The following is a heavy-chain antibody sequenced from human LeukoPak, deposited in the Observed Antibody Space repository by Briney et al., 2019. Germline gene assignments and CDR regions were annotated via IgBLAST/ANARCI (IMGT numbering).Heavy chain of an antibody. Sequence: PGGSLGLSCAASGFTFRSYWIHWVRQGPGKGLVWVSRINSDGSRINYADSVKGRFTISRDNAKNTVYLQMNSLRAEDTAVYYCVRDLYSYGWTDYWGQGTLVTVSS. J-gene: IGHJ4*02. CDR1: GFTFRSYW. CDR3: VRDLYSYGWTDY. CDR2: INSDGSRI. D-gene: IGHD3-16*01. V-gene: IGHV3-74*01.